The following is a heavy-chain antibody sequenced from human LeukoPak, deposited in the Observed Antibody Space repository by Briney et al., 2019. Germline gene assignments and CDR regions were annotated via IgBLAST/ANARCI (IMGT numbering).Heavy chain of an antibody. V-gene: IGHV4-59*08. J-gene: IGHJ4*02. D-gene: IGHD4-23*01. Sequence: SETLSLTCTVSGGSISSYYWSWIQQPPGKGLEWIGYIYYSGSTNYNPSLKSRVTISVDTSKNQFSLKLSSVTAADTAVYYWARLHDYGGNYWGQGTLVTVSS. CDR2: IYYSGST. CDR1: GGSISSYY. CDR3: ARLHDYGGNY.